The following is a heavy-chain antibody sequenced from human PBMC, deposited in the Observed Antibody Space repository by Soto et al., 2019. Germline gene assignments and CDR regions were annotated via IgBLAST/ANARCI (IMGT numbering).Heavy chain of an antibody. CDR3: TITRGDPQLHGLDY. J-gene: IGHJ4*02. CDR2: IYYSGRT. Sequence: SETLSLTCTVSGGSTSSSDFYWGWIRQPPGKGLEWIGSIYYSGRTYYNPSLKSRISISVDTSKNQFSLRLSSVTAVDTALYYCTITRGDPQLHGLDYWAQGTLVTVSS. D-gene: IGHD3-10*01. CDR1: GGSTSSSDFY. V-gene: IGHV4-39*07.